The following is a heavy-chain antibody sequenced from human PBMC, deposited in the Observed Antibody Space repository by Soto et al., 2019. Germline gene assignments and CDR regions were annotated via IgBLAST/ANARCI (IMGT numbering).Heavy chain of an antibody. CDR2: ISAYNGNT. V-gene: IGHV1-18*01. CDR1: GYTFTSYG. Sequence: QVQLVQSGAEVKKPGASVKVSCKASGYTFTSYGISGVRQAPGQGLAWMGWISAYNGNTNYTQKLQGRVTMTTDTSTSTAYMALSSQRYSDTAVYYSARCAPPRDYWGQGTLVTVSS. CDR3: ARCAPPRDY. J-gene: IGHJ4*02.